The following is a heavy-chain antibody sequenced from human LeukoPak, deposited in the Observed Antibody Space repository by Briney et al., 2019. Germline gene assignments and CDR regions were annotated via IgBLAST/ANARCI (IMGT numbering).Heavy chain of an antibody. CDR3: AKSIQYCSSTSCSYGMDV. V-gene: IGHV3-30-3*02. D-gene: IGHD2-2*01. CDR2: ISYDGSNK. CDR1: GFTFSSYA. Sequence: GGSLRLSCAASGFTFSSYAMHWVRQAPGKGLEWVAVISYDGSNKYYADSVKGRFTISRDNSKNTLYLQMNSLRAEDTAVYYCAKSIQYCSSTSCSYGMDVWGQGTTVTVSS. J-gene: IGHJ6*02.